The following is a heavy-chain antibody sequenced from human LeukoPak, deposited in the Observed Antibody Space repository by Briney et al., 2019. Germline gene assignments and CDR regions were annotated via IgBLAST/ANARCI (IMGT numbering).Heavy chain of an antibody. J-gene: IGHJ4*02. V-gene: IGHV3-9*01. D-gene: IGHD6-13*01. CDR3: AKVRSSSWFNYFDY. CDR2: ISWNSGSI. Sequence: GRSLRLSCAASGFTFDDYAMHWVRQAPGKGLEWVSGISWNSGSIGYADSVKGRFTISRDNAKNSLYLQMNSLRAVDTALYYCAKVRSSSWFNYFDYWGQGTLVTVSS. CDR1: GFTFDDYA.